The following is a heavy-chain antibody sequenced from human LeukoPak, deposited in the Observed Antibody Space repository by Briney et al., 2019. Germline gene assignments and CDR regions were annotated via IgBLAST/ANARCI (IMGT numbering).Heavy chain of an antibody. Sequence: GGSLRLSCAASGFTFSSYGMHWVRQAPGKGLEWVAVISYDGSNKYYADSVKGRFTISRDNSKNTLYLQMNSLRAEDTAVYYCARGFQLRVLPDYWGQGTLVTVSS. CDR1: GFTFSSYG. CDR3: ARGFQLRVLPDY. D-gene: IGHD1-26*01. J-gene: IGHJ4*02. CDR2: ISYDGSNK. V-gene: IGHV3-30*03.